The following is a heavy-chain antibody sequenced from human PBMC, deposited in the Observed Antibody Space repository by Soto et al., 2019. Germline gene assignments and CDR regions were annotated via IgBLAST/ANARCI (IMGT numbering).Heavy chain of an antibody. CDR2: VDVGGGST. D-gene: IGHD3-16*01. V-gene: IGHV3-23*01. J-gene: IGHJ3*01. Sequence: EVQLLESGGGLVQPGGSLRLSCAASGFTFSTHAMIWVRQAPGKGLNWVSTVDVGGGSTYYTDSVKGRFTVSRDNSKNTVYVQLNTLRAEDTAIYFCARDSGPGGGGGCDLWGQGTMVTVSS. CDR1: GFTFSTHA. CDR3: ARDSGPGGGGGCDL.